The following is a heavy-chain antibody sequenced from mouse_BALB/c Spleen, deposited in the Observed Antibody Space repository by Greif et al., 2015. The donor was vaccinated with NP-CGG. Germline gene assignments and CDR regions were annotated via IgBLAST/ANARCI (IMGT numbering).Heavy chain of an antibody. V-gene: IGHV14-4*02. J-gene: IGHJ4*01. D-gene: IGHD2-1*01. Sequence: EVQLQQSGAGLVRSGASVKLSCTASGFNIKDYYMHWVKQRPEQGLEWIGWIDPENGDTEYAPKFQGKATMTADTSSNTAYLQLSSLTSEDTAVYYCNAKVGGNYPYYYAMDYWGQGTSVTVSS. CDR1: GFNIKDYY. CDR2: IDPENGDT. CDR3: NAKVGGNYPYYYAMDY.